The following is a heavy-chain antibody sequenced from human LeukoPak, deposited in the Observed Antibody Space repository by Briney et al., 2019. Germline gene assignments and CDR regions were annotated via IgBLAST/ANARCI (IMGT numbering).Heavy chain of an antibody. J-gene: IGHJ6*02. CDR3: ARDSDSSGSRYYYYGMDV. CDR1: GYTFTSYY. V-gene: IGHV1-46*01. D-gene: IGHD3-22*01. CDR2: INPSGGST. Sequence: ASVKVSCKASGYTFTSYYMHWVRQAPGQGLEWMGIINPSGGSTSYAQKFQGRVTMTRDTSTSTAYMELSSLRSEDTAVYYCARDSDSSGSRYYYYGMDVWGQGTTVTVSS.